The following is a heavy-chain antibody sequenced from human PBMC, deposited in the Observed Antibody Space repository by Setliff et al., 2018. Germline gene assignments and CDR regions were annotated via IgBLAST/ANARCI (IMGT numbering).Heavy chain of an antibody. J-gene: IGHJ6*03. D-gene: IGHD6-13*01. CDR3: AKVPGIATAGQTDSYYYYYYYMDV. CDR2: ISDSGGST. Sequence: PGGSLRLSCAASGFTVSTYAMSWVRQAPGKGLEWVSAISDSGGSTFYVDSVKGWFTTSRDNSKNTLYLQMNSLRVEDTAVYYCAKVPGIATAGQTDSYYYYYYYMDVWGKGTTVTVSS. V-gene: IGHV3-23*01. CDR1: GFTVSTYA.